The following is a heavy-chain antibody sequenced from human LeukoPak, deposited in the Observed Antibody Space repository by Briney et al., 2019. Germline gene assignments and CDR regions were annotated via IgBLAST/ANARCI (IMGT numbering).Heavy chain of an antibody. V-gene: IGHV3-7*03. CDR3: ARMYYDFWSGYYQDY. D-gene: IGHD3-3*01. CDR1: GFTFSNYW. J-gene: IGHJ4*02. CDR2: IKQDGSEK. Sequence: PGGSLRLSCAASGFTFSNYWMSWVRQAPGKGLEWVANIKQDGSEKYYVDSVRGRFTISRDNAKNSLYLQINSLRVDDTAVYYCARMYYDFWSGYYQDYWGQGTLVTVSS.